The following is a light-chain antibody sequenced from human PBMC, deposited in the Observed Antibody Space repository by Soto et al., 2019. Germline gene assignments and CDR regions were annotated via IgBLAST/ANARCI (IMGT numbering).Light chain of an antibody. J-gene: IGKJ1*01. CDR3: QQYNSDST. CDR2: KAS. Sequence: IQMTQSPSTLSASVGDRVTITCRASQSISIWLAWYQQKPGKAPKLLIYKASSLESEVPSRFSGSGSGTEFTLTIKSLQPDDSATYYCQQYNSDSTFGQGTKVEIK. CDR1: QSISIW. V-gene: IGKV1-5*03.